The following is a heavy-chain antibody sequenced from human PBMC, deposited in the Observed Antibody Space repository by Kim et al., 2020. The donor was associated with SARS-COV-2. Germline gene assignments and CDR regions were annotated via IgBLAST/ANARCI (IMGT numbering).Heavy chain of an antibody. CDR2: ISGSGGST. Sequence: GGSLRLSCAASGFTFSSYAMSWVRQAPGKGLEWVSAISGSGGSTYYADSVKGRFTISRDNSKNTLYLQMNSLRAEDTAVYYCAKGGDYYYGSGSYYNDYWGQGTLVTVSS. CDR3: AKGGDYYYGSGSYYNDY. V-gene: IGHV3-23*01. D-gene: IGHD3-10*01. J-gene: IGHJ4*02. CDR1: GFTFSSYA.